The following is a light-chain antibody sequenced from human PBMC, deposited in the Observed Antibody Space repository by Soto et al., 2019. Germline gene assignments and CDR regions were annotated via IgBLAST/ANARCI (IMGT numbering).Light chain of an antibody. CDR3: QSYDRSLSGSV. Sequence: QSVLTQAPSASGTPGQRVTISCSGGSSNIGTNYVYWYQQLPGQAPKLLISLNDQRPSGVPDRFSGSKSGTSASLAISDLRSGDEGDYYCQSYDRSLSGSVFGGGTKVTVL. CDR1: SSNIGTNY. CDR2: LND. J-gene: IGLJ3*02. V-gene: IGLV1-47*01.